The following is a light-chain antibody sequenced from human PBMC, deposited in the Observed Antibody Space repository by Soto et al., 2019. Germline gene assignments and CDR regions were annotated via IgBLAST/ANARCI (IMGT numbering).Light chain of an antibody. V-gene: IGKV4-1*01. J-gene: IGKJ1*01. Sequence: EIVMTQSPDSLAVSLGERATINCKSSQSVLYSSNNKNYLAWYQHKPGQPPKVLIYWASTRESGVPDRFSGSGSGTDFTLTISSLQAEDVAVYYCQQYYTAPRTFGQGTKVEIK. CDR2: WAS. CDR1: QSVLYSSNNKNY. CDR3: QQYYTAPRT.